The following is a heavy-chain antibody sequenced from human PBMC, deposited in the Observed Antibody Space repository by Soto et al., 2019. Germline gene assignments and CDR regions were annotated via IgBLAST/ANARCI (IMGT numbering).Heavy chain of an antibody. J-gene: IGHJ4*02. D-gene: IGHD3-16*02. Sequence: QVQLVQSGAEVKKPGASVKVSCKASGYTFTSYGISWVRQAPGQGLEWMGWISAYNGNTNYAQKLQGRVTTTTDTSTSTAYIELRCLRSDDTAVYYCARAQDYDYDWGSDRQDFDCWGRGTLVTVSS. CDR1: GYTFTSYG. CDR2: ISAYNGNT. V-gene: IGHV1-18*04. CDR3: ARAQDYDYDWGSDRQDFDC.